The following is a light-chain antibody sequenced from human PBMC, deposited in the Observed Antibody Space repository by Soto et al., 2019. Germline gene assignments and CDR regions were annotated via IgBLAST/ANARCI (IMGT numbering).Light chain of an antibody. CDR2: DVS. J-gene: IGLJ2*01. CDR1: SSDVGGYNY. V-gene: IGLV2-14*01. Sequence: QSALTQPDSVSGSPGQSITISCTGTSSDVGGYNYVSWYQQHPGKAPKLMIYDVSNRPSGVSNRFSGSKSGNTASLTISGLQAEDEADYYCSSYTSSSTLGVFGGGTKVTVL. CDR3: SSYTSSSTLGV.